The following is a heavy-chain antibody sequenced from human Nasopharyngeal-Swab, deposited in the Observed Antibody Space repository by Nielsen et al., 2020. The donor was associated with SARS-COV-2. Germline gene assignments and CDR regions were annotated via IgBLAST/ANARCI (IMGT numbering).Heavy chain of an antibody. CDR1: GYTFTSYA. Sequence: ASVKVSCKASGYTFTSYAFNWVRQATGQGLEWMGWMNPRSGNTGYAQKFQGRVTMTRNTSISTVYMELSSLRSEDTAVYYCARGRNGYNYVNDYWGQGTLVTVSS. CDR3: ARGRNGYNYVNDY. J-gene: IGHJ4*02. V-gene: IGHV1-8*01. D-gene: IGHD5-24*01. CDR2: MNPRSGNT.